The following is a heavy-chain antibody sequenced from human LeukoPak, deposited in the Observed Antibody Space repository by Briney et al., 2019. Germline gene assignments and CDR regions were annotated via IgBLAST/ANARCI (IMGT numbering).Heavy chain of an antibody. D-gene: IGHD3-10*01. J-gene: IGHJ6*02. CDR2: ISSSSSSI. CDR1: GFTFSSYS. CDR3: ARANYGSGSNYYYGLDV. V-gene: IGHV3-48*01. Sequence: GGSLRLSCAASGFTFSSYSMNWVRQAPGKGLEWVSYISSSSSSIYYADSVKGRFTISRDNSKNTLYLQINSLRAEDTAVYYCARANYGSGSNYYYGLDVWGQGTTVTVSS.